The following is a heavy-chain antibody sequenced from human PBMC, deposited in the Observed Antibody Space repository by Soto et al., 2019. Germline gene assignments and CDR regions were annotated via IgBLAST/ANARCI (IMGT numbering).Heavy chain of an antibody. D-gene: IGHD6-13*01. CDR2: ISYDGRNE. J-gene: IGHJ4*02. Sequence: QVQLVESGGGMVQPGRSLRLSCAASGFTFSSYAMHWVRQAPGKGLEWVAVISYDGRNEDYADSVKGRFTISRDNSKNTLDVQMNSLRAEDTAVYYCARPRIAIAGAFDYWGQGTLVTVSS. CDR3: ARPRIAIAGAFDY. V-gene: IGHV3-30*04. CDR1: GFTFSSYA.